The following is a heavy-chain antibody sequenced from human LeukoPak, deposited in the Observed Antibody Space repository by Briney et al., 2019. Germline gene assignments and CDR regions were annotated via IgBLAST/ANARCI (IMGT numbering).Heavy chain of an antibody. CDR1: GFTFSTYW. V-gene: IGHV3-7*01. D-gene: IGHD3-22*01. CDR3: VRVPRSSDSS. J-gene: IGHJ4*02. CDR2: INEDGTAK. Sequence: GGSLRLSCAASGFTFSTYWMSWVRQAPGKGLEWVAHINEDGTAKYYVDSVKGRLTISRDNAKNSLYLQMNGLRAEDTAVYFCVRVPRSSDSSWGQGTLVTVSS.